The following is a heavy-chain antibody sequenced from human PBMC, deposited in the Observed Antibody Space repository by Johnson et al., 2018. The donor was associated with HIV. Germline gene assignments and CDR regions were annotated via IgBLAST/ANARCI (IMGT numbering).Heavy chain of an antibody. CDR1: GFTVSSNY. D-gene: IGHD3-10*01. Sequence: VQLVESGGGLIQPGGSLRLSCAASGFTVSSNYMSWVRQAPGKGLAWVSVIYSGVSTYYADSVKGRFTISRDNSKNTLYLQMNSLRAEDTAVYYCARAPPGGYGSGSSDDAFDIWGQGTMVTVSS. V-gene: IGHV3-53*01. J-gene: IGHJ3*02. CDR2: IYSGVST. CDR3: ARAPPGGYGSGSSDDAFDI.